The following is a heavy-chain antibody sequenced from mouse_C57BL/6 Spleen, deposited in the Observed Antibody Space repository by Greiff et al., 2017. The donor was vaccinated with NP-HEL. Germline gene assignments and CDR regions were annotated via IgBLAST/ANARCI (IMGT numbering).Heavy chain of an antibody. CDR2: LNPSTGGT. J-gene: IGHJ1*03. V-gene: IGHV1-42*01. Sequence: VQLQQSGPGLVKPGASVKISCKASGYSFTGYYMNWVKQSPEKSLEWIGELNPSTGGTPYNQKFNAKATLTVDKSSSTAYMQLKSLTSEDSAVYNCARTYYDNNEYFDVWGKGTTVTVSS. CDR3: ARTYYDNNEYFDV. CDR1: GYSFTGYY. D-gene: IGHD2-10*01.